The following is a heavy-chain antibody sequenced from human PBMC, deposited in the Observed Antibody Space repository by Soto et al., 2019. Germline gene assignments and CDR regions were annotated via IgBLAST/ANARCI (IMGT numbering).Heavy chain of an antibody. CDR1: GGSFSGDC. CDR3: ARTYYGSANWFDP. J-gene: IGHJ5*02. CDR2: INHGGST. V-gene: IGHV4-34*01. D-gene: IGHD3-10*01. Sequence: QVQIQQWGAGLLEPSETLALTCDVYGGSFSGDCWSWIGQPPGKGLEWIGEINHGGSTNYSPSLKSRVTISVDTSKNQFSLKLSSVTAADTAVYYCARTYYGSANWFDPWGQGTQVTVSS.